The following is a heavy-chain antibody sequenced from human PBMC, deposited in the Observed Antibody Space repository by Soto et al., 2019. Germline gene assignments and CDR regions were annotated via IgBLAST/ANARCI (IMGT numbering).Heavy chain of an antibody. CDR3: AKDLANERRYYYGMDV. V-gene: IGHV3-30*04. Sequence: GGSLRLSCAASGFTFSSYAMHWVRQAPGKGLEWVAVISYDGSNKYYADSVKGRFTISRDNSKNTLYLQMNSLRAEDTAVYYCAKDLANERRYYYGMDVWGQGTTVTVSS. J-gene: IGHJ6*02. CDR2: ISYDGSNK. D-gene: IGHD1-1*01. CDR1: GFTFSSYA.